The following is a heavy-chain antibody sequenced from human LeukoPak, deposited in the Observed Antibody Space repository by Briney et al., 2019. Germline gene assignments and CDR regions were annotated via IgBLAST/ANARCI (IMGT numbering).Heavy chain of an antibody. CDR2: INHSGST. D-gene: IGHD6-19*01. CDR1: GGSFSGYY. CDR3: ARGSVARTDPFDY. J-gene: IGHJ4*02. Sequence: SETLSLTCAVYGGSFSGYYWSWIRQPPGKGLEWIGEINHSGSTNYNPSLKSRVTISVDTSKNQFSLKLSSVTAADTAVYYCARGSVARTDPFDYWGQGTPVTVSS. V-gene: IGHV4-34*01.